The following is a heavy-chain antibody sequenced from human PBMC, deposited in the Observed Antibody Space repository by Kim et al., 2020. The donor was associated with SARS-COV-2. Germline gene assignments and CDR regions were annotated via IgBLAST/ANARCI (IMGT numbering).Heavy chain of an antibody. D-gene: IGHD5-12*01. CDR1: GYTFTSYG. CDR3: ARDLVTYSGYDNNWFDP. J-gene: IGHJ5*02. V-gene: IGHV1-18*01. Sequence: ASVKVSCKASGYTFTSYGISWVRQAPGQGLEWMGWISAYNGNTNYAQKLQGRVTMTTDTSTSTAYMELRSLRSDDTAVYYCARDLVTYSGYDNNWFDPWGQGTLVTVSS. CDR2: ISAYNGNT.